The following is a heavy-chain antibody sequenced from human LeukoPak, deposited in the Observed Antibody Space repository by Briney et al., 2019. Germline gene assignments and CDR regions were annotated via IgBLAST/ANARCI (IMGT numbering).Heavy chain of an antibody. CDR2: INSNRGGT. CDR3: GREKVEGANWFDP. D-gene: IGHD2-15*01. CDR1: GYTFTGYY. V-gene: IGHV1-2*02. Sequence: GASLKVSCKASGYTFTGYYMHWVRQAPGQGLEWMGWINSNRGGTNYAQKFQGRVTMTRDTSISTVYMELSRLRSDDTAVYYCGREKVEGANWFDPWGQGTLVTVFS. J-gene: IGHJ5*02.